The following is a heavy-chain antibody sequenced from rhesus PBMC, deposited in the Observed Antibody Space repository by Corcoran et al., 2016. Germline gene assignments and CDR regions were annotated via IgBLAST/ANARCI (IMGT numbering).Heavy chain of an antibody. CDR3: ARGIVVVLTAPPAYFDY. V-gene: IGHV4-93*01. Sequence: QVQLQESGPAVVKPSETLSLTCAVSGGSISSSNWWSWIRQSPGKGLEWIGGIYGMGGSTDSNPPLKSPVPLSNDPSQNQFSLQLSSVTAADAAVYYCARGIVVVLTAPPAYFDYWGQGVLVTVSS. CDR2: IYGMGGST. CDR1: GGSISSSNW. J-gene: IGHJ4*01. D-gene: IGHD2-15*01.